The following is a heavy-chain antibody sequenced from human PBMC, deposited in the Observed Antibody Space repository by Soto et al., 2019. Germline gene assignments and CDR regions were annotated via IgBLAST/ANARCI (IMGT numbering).Heavy chain of an antibody. CDR2: IYHTGIT. CDR1: GDSISSTFW. D-gene: IGHD3-10*01. J-gene: IGHJ4*02. CDR3: ARAPRGNYGYPSYFDY. V-gene: IGHV4-4*02. Sequence: PSETLSLTCVVSGDSISSTFWWSWVRQSPGKGLEWIGEIYHTGITDYNPSLKSRVNISVDKSNNQFSLMLRSVTAADTAVYYCARAPRGNYGYPSYFDYWGQGTLVTVSS.